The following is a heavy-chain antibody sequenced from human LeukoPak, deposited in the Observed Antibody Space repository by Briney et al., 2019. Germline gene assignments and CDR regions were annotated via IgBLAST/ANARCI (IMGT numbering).Heavy chain of an antibody. Sequence: PGGSLRLSCAASGFTFSSYAMGWVRQAPGKGLEWVSAISDSGGSTYYADSVKGRFTISRDNSKNTLYLQMNSLRAEDTAVYYCAKARDRRYFDWSAFDYWGQGTLVTVSS. CDR1: GFTFSSYA. J-gene: IGHJ4*02. CDR3: AKARDRRYFDWSAFDY. D-gene: IGHD3-9*01. CDR2: ISDSGGST. V-gene: IGHV3-23*01.